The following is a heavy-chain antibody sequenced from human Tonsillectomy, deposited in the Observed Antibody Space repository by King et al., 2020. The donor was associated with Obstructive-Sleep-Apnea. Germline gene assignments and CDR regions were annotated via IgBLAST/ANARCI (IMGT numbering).Heavy chain of an antibody. CDR2: INPSGGST. J-gene: IGHJ1*01. CDR3: ARDMRLGGGGYFQH. Sequence: VQLVESGAEVKKPGASVKVSCKASGYTFTSYYMHWVRQAPGQGLEWMGIINPSGGSTSYAQKFQGRVTMTRDTSTSTVYMELSSLRAEDTAGYYWARDMRLGGGGYFQHWGQGTLVTVSS. V-gene: IGHV1-46*01. D-gene: IGHD3-16*01. CDR1: GYTFTSYY.